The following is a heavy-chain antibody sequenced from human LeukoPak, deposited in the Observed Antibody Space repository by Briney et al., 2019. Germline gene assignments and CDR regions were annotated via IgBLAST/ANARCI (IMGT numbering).Heavy chain of an antibody. D-gene: IGHD1-14*01. CDR1: GISFSTST. CDR2: IGKTSRDM. J-gene: IGHJ4*02. CDR3: VRGDNRDY. Sequence: GGSLRLSCAASGISFSTSTMNWVRQAPGKGLEWISSIGKTSRDMYYADSVRGRFTISRDNAKNSLFLLMNSLRVEDTSVYYCVRGDNRDYWGQGTLVTVSS. V-gene: IGHV3-21*01.